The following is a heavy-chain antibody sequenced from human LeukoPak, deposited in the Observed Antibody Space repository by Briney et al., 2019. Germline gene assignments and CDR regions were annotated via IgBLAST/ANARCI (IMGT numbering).Heavy chain of an antibody. V-gene: IGHV4-59*08. CDR1: GGSISSYY. CDR3: ARQGGAGFDWFIA. CDR2: IYYSGST. J-gene: IGHJ5*02. D-gene: IGHD3-9*01. Sequence: PSETLSLTCTVSGGSISSYYWSWIRQPPGKGLEWIGYIYYSGSTNYNPSLKSRVTISVDTSKNQFSLKLSSVTAADTAVYYCARQGGAGFDWFIAWGQGTLVTVSS.